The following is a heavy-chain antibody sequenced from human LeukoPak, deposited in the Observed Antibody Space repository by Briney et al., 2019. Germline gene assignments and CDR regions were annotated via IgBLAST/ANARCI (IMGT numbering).Heavy chain of an antibody. CDR1: GYSENFYG. CDR2: ISAQHGQA. V-gene: IGHV1-18*04. J-gene: IGHJ4*02. D-gene: IGHD2-8*01. Sequence: ASVKVSCKTSGYSENFYGITWVRQVTGQGLEWMGWISAQHGQAEYAPNSQDRVTMTTDTYTNTAYVELRSLRSDDTAVYYCAGSLGYCTSNVCYLKYWGQGTLVTVSS. CDR3: AGSLGYCTSNVCYLKY.